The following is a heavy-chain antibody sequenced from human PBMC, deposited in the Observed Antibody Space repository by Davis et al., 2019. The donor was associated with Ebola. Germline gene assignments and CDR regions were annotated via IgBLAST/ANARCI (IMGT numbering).Heavy chain of an antibody. D-gene: IGHD2-8*01. V-gene: IGHV1-2*04. CDR3: AREVGYCTNGVCYRVFGY. Sequence: ASVKVSCKASGYTFTGYYMHWVRQAPGQGLEWMGWINPNSGGTNYAQKFQGWVTMTRDTSISTAYMELSRLRSDDTAVYYCAREVGYCTNGVCYRVFGYWGQGTLVTVSS. J-gene: IGHJ4*02. CDR2: INPNSGGT. CDR1: GYTFTGYY.